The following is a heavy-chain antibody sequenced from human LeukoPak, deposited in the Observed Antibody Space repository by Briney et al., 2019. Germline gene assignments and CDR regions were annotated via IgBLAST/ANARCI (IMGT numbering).Heavy chain of an antibody. Sequence: GGSLRLSCAASGFIFSGHTMNWVRQAPGGGLEWVSSISTSSTYIYYAGSVEGRFTISRDNPKNSLFLQMNSLRAEDTAIYYCVRKMKTGSSSGDYDYWGQGTLVTVSS. CDR2: ISTSSTYI. J-gene: IGHJ4*02. V-gene: IGHV3-21*06. CDR3: VRKMKTGSSSGDYDY. CDR1: GFIFSGHT. D-gene: IGHD1-1*01.